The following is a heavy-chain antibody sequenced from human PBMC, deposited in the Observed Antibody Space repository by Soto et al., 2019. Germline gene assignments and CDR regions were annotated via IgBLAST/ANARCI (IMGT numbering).Heavy chain of an antibody. CDR2: TSWDGGST. Sequence: PGGSLRLSCAASGFTFDDYAMHWVRQAPGKGLEWVSLTSWDGGSTYYADSVKGRFTISRDNSKNSLYLQMNSLRAEDTALYYCAKDMATSYYDFWSGLQIYGMDVWGQGTTVTVSS. V-gene: IGHV3-43D*04. CDR1: GFTFDDYA. D-gene: IGHD3-3*01. J-gene: IGHJ6*02. CDR3: AKDMATSYYDFWSGLQIYGMDV.